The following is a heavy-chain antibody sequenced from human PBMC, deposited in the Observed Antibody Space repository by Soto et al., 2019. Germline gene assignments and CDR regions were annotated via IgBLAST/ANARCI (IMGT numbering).Heavy chain of an antibody. Sequence: SETLSLTCTVSGGSISSYYWSWIRQPPGKGLEWIGHIYDSGSTYYNPSLKSRVTISVDTSKNQFSLKLSSVTAADTAVYYCARHLKPGYYLDYWSQGTLVTVSS. V-gene: IGHV4-59*08. J-gene: IGHJ4*02. CDR3: ARHLKPGYYLDY. CDR1: GGSISSYY. CDR2: IYDSGST.